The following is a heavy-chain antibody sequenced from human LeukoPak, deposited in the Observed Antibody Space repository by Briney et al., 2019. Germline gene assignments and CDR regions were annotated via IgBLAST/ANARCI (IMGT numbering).Heavy chain of an antibody. D-gene: IGHD6-6*01. CDR2: IYYSGST. CDR1: GDSISSSSYY. Sequence: SETLSLTCTVSGDSISSSSYYWGWIRQPPGKGLEWIGSIYYSGSTYYNPSLKSRVTISVDTSKNQFSLKLSSVTAADTAVYYCARLERSSSPLFDYWGQGTLVTVSS. V-gene: IGHV4-39*01. CDR3: ARLERSSSPLFDY. J-gene: IGHJ4*02.